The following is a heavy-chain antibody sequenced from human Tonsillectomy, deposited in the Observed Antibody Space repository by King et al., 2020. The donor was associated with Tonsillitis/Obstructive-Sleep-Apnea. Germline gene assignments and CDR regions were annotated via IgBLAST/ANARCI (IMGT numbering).Heavy chain of an antibody. D-gene: IGHD5-24*01. CDR3: ARDRREMSTNYYFDY. Sequence: VQLVESGGGLVQPGGSLRLSCAASGFTVSSNYMNWVRQAPGKGLEWVSVIYSGGGTHYADSVKGRFTISRDKSKNTLFLQMNSLRAEDTAVYYFARDRREMSTNYYFDYWGHGTLVTVSS. V-gene: IGHV3-66*01. CDR2: IYSGGGT. J-gene: IGHJ4*01. CDR1: GFTVSSNY.